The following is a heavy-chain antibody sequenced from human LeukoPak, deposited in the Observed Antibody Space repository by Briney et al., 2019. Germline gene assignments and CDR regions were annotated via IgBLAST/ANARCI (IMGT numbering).Heavy chain of an antibody. CDR1: GGSISSSSYY. J-gene: IGHJ5*02. Sequence: SETLSLTCTVSGGSISSSSYYWGWIRQPPGKGLEWIGSIYYSGSTYYNPSLKSRVTISVDTSKNQFSLKLSSVTAADTAVYYCARQIFQLGNNWFDPWGQGTLVTVSS. V-gene: IGHV4-39*01. D-gene: IGHD7-27*01. CDR2: IYYSGST. CDR3: ARQIFQLGNNWFDP.